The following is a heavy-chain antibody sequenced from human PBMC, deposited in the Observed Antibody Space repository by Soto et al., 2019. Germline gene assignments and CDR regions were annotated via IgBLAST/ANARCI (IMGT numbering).Heavy chain of an antibody. CDR1: GGSVSSANW. J-gene: IGHJ4*02. Sequence: QVQLQESGPGLVKPSGTLSLTCAVSGGSVSSANWWTWVSQFPGEGLVWIAEIYHSGSTNYNPSLKSRVTISIDKSKNHFSLNLNSVTAADTAVYYCARGRFTSVTTVTREYYFDYWGQGTLVTVSS. V-gene: IGHV4-4*02. CDR3: ARGRFTSVTTVTREYYFDY. D-gene: IGHD4-17*01. CDR2: IYHSGST.